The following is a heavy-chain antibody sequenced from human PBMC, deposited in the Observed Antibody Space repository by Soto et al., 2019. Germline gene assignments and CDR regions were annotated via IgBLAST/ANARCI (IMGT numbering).Heavy chain of an antibody. CDR1: GFTFSDYY. Sequence: GGSLRLSCAASGFTFSDYYMSWIRQAPGKGLEWVSYISSSGSTIYYADSVKGRFTISRDNAKNSLYLQMNSLRAEDTAVYYCARVGYNWNYRRRGWFDPWGQGTLVTVSS. CDR2: ISSSGSTI. V-gene: IGHV3-11*01. D-gene: IGHD1-7*01. J-gene: IGHJ5*02. CDR3: ARVGYNWNYRRRGWFDP.